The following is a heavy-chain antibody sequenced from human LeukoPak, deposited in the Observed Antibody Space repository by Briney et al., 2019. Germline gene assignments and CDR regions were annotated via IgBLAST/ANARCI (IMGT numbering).Heavy chain of an antibody. D-gene: IGHD4-17*01. CDR2: ISYDGSNK. Sequence: PGGSLRLSCAASGFTFSSYAMHWVRQAPGKGLEWVAVISYDGSNKYYADSVKGRFTISRDNPKNTLYLQMNSLRAEDTAVYYCARSTTVESRIDYWGQGTLVTVSS. CDR1: GFTFSSYA. J-gene: IGHJ4*02. CDR3: ARSTTVESRIDY. V-gene: IGHV3-30-3*01.